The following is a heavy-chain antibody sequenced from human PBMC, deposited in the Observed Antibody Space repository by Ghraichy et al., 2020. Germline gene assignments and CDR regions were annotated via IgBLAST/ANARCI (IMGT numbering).Heavy chain of an antibody. CDR3: AAEYYYDSSGSFHY. CDR2: ITWNGVST. Sequence: GGSLRLSCAASGFTFDDYTMHWVRQAPGKGLEWVSLITWNGVSTYYGDSVKGRFTASRDNSKNSLFLQMNSLRTEDTALYYCAAEYYYDSSGSFHYWGQGTLVTVSS. CDR1: GFTFDDYT. V-gene: IGHV3-43*01. D-gene: IGHD3-22*01. J-gene: IGHJ4*02.